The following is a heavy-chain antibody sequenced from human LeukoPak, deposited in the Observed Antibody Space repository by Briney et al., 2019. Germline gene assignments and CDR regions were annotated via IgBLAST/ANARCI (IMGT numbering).Heavy chain of an antibody. CDR2: MNPNSGNT. V-gene: IGHV1-8*01. CDR1: GYTFTSYD. CDR3: ARGVYHSSWYGD. J-gene: IGHJ4*02. Sequence: ASVKVSCKASGYTFTSYDINWVRQAPGQGLEWMGWMNPNSGNTGYAQKFQGRVTMTRNTSISTAYMELSSLRSEDTAVYYCARGVYHSSWYGDWGQGTLVTVSS. D-gene: IGHD6-13*01.